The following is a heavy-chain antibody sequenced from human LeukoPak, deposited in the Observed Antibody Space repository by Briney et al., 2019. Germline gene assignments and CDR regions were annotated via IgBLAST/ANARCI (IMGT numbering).Heavy chain of an antibody. CDR1: GYSISSGYY. V-gene: IGHV4-38-2*02. Sequence: SETLSLTCTVSGYSISSGYYWGWIRQPPGKGLEWIGSIYHSGSTYYNPSLTSRVTISVDTSKNQFSLKLSSVTAADTAVYYCARGNYDFWSGYFSPWGQGTMVTVSS. D-gene: IGHD3-3*01. CDR2: IYHSGST. J-gene: IGHJ3*01. CDR3: ARGNYDFWSGYFSP.